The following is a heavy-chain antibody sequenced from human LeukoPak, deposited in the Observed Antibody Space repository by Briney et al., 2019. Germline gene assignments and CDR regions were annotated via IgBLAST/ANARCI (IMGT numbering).Heavy chain of an antibody. J-gene: IGHJ3*02. CDR2: TYYRSKWFN. Sequence: SQTLSLTCAISGDSVSSKSTAWNWIRQSPSRGLEWLGRTYYRSKWFNDYAVSVKSRITINPETSKNQFSLQLNSVTPEDTAVYYCARDLLDSFDIWGQGTMVTVSS. CDR3: ARDLLDSFDI. V-gene: IGHV6-1*01. CDR1: GDSVSSKSTA.